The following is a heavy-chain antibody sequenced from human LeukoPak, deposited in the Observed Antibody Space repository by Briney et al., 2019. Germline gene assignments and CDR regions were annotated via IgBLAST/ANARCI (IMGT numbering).Heavy chain of an antibody. Sequence: GESLQISCTGSAYRFTSYWIGWVRQLPGNGLEWMGIIHPNDFNTRYSPSFQGQVTFSADKSISTAYLQWSSLKASDTAMYYCARPGSGWSLDYWGQGTLVTVSS. J-gene: IGHJ4*02. V-gene: IGHV5-51*01. CDR2: IHPNDFNT. CDR3: ARPGSGWSLDY. D-gene: IGHD6-19*01. CDR1: AYRFTSYW.